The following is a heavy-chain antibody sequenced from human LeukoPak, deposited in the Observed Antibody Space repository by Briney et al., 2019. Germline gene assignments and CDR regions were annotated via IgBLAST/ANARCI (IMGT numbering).Heavy chain of an antibody. Sequence: SVTLSLTCTVAGGSISSYYWSWIRQPPGKGLEWIGYIYYSGSTNYNPSLKSRVTISVDTSKNQFSLKLSSVTAADTAVYYCARTSIVGATVFHYWDQGTLVTVSS. CDR1: GGSISSYY. CDR3: ARTSIVGATVFHY. D-gene: IGHD1-26*01. J-gene: IGHJ4*02. CDR2: IYYSGST. V-gene: IGHV4-59*01.